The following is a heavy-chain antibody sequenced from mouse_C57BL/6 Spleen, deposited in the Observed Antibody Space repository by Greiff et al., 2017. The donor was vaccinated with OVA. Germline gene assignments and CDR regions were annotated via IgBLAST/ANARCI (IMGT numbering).Heavy chain of an antibody. D-gene: IGHD1-1*01. CDR2: ISDGGSYT. CDR3: ARDRDYYGSSYVPYWYFDV. Sequence: EVQRVESGGGLVKPGGSLKLSCAASGFTFSSYAMSWVRQTPEKRLEWVATISDGGSYTYYPDNVKGRFTISRDNAKNNLYLQMSHLKSEDTAMYYCARDRDYYGSSYVPYWYFDVWGTGTTVTVSS. V-gene: IGHV5-4*01. CDR1: GFTFSSYA. J-gene: IGHJ1*03.